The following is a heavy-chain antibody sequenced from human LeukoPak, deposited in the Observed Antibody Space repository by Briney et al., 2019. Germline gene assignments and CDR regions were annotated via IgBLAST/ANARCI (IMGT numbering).Heavy chain of an antibody. Sequence: GGSLRLSCAASGFTFSRYWMHWVRQAPGKGPVWVSRVNSDGSSIKYADSVKGRFTISRDNAKNTVYLQMNSLRAEDTAVYYCVRISYDSSGYYDYWGQGTLVTVSS. V-gene: IGHV3-74*01. CDR1: GFTFSRYW. D-gene: IGHD3-22*01. J-gene: IGHJ4*02. CDR3: VRISYDSSGYYDY. CDR2: VNSDGSSI.